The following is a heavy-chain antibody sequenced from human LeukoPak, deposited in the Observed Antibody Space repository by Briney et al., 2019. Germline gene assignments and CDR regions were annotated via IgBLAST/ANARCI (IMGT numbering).Heavy chain of an antibody. CDR1: GYTFTSYG. J-gene: IGHJ6*02. Sequence: ASVTVSCKASGYTFTSYGISWVRQAPGQGLEWMGWISAYNGNTNYAQKLQGRVTMTTDTSTSTACMELRSLRSDDTAVYYCARDDSNLNYYDFWSGYYQTYYYYGMDVWGHGTTVTVSS. CDR3: ARDDSNLNYYDFWSGYYQTYYYYGMDV. D-gene: IGHD3-3*01. CDR2: ISAYNGNT. V-gene: IGHV1-18*01.